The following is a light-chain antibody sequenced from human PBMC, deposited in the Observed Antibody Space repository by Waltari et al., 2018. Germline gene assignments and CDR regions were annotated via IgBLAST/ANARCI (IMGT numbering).Light chain of an antibody. J-gene: IGKJ4*01. Sequence: EIVLTQSPGTLSLSPGERATISCRARQSVRSSSLAWYQQKPGQAPRLVIYGASSRATGIPDRFSGSGSGTDFTLTISRLEPEDFAVYYCQHYGTSPEVTFGGGTKVEIK. V-gene: IGKV3-20*01. CDR3: QHYGTSPEVT. CDR1: QSVRSSS. CDR2: GAS.